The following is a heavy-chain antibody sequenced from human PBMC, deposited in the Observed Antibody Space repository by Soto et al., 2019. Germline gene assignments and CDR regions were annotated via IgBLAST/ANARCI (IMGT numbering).Heavy chain of an antibody. D-gene: IGHD3-9*01. CDR3: ARHVYYDVLKKNY. V-gene: IGHV5-51*01. Sequence: LGESLKISCQGSGYTFANYWIGWVRQMPGKGLEWMGIIYPGNSDTRYSPSFQGQVTISADTSISTAYLEWSSLKASDTAIYYCARHVYYDVLKKNYWGQGTLVTVSS. CDR1: GYTFANYW. CDR2: IYPGNSDT. J-gene: IGHJ4*02.